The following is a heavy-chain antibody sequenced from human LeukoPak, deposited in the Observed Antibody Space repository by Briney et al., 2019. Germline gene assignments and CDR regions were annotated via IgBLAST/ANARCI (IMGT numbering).Heavy chain of an antibody. Sequence: GGSLRLSCAASGFTFSSYGMHWVRQAPGKGLEWVAIIYYDGSDKYYADSVKGRFTISRDNSKDTLYLQMNSLRAEDTAVYYCARQIAYYYDSSGYYTIDYWGQGTLVTVSS. D-gene: IGHD3-22*01. V-gene: IGHV3-33*01. CDR3: ARQIAYYYDSSGYYTIDY. CDR2: IYYDGSDK. J-gene: IGHJ4*02. CDR1: GFTFSSYG.